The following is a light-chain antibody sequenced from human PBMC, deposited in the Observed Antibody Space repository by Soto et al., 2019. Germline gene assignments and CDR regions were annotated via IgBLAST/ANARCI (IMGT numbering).Light chain of an antibody. CDR2: EVS. CDR3: SSYTSSSTPWV. Sequence: QSALTQPDSVSGSPGQSITISCTGTSSDVGGYNYVSWYQQHPGKAPKFMIYEVSNRPSGVSNRFSGSKSGSTASLTISGLQAEDEADYYCSSYTSSSTPWVFGGGTKLTVL. CDR1: SSDVGGYNY. J-gene: IGLJ3*02. V-gene: IGLV2-14*01.